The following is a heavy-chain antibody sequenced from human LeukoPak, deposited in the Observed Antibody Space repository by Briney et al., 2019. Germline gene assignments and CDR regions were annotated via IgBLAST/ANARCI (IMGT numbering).Heavy chain of an antibody. D-gene: IGHD3-9*01. CDR1: GFIFSNAW. CDR3: RRYFDQDY. CDR2: IKSKTYGGTT. V-gene: IGHV3-15*01. J-gene: IGHJ4*02. Sequence: GGSLSLSCAASGFIFSNAWMSWVRQAPGKGLEWVGGIKSKTYGGTTDNAAPVKGRFTISSNDSKNTLYLQMNSLKTDDTAVYYCRRYFDQDYWGQGTLVTVSS.